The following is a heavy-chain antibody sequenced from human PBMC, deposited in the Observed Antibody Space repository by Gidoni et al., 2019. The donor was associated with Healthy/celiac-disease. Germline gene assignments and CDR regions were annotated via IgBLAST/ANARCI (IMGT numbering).Heavy chain of an antibody. CDR1: GFPFSDYS. Sequence: QVQLVESGGGLVKPGGSLRLACAASGFPFSDYSLSWIRQAPGKGLEWVSYISSSSSYTNYADSVKGRVTISRDNAKNSLYLQMNSLRAEDTAVYYCARRASRGLWFGELFDTSNWFDPWGQGTLVTVSS. J-gene: IGHJ5*02. CDR2: ISSSSSYT. CDR3: ARRASRGLWFGELFDTSNWFDP. D-gene: IGHD3-10*01. V-gene: IGHV3-11*06.